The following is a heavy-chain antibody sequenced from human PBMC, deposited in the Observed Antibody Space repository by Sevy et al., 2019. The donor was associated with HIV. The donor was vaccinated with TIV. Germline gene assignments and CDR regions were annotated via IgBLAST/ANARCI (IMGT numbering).Heavy chain of an antibody. CDR2: ISYDGSNK. V-gene: IGHV3-30*04. CDR3: ARAPGAVIAAGPYDLDY. D-gene: IGHD6-13*01. Sequence: GGSLRLSCAASGFTFSSHAMHWVRQAPGKGLEWMIIISYDGSNKNHADSVKGRFTISRDNSKNTLYLQMNSLRPEDTAVYYCARAPGAVIAAGPYDLDYWGQGTLVTVSS. CDR1: GFTFSSHA. J-gene: IGHJ4*02.